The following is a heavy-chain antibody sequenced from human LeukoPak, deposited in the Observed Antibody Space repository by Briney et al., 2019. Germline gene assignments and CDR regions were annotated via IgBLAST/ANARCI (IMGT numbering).Heavy chain of an antibody. CDR2: ISAHNGKT. Sequence: GASVKVSCKASGYTLSTYGISWGRHAPGQGLEWMGWISAHNGKTNYAQKFQGRVTITTDASTSTAHMELRSLRSDDTAVYYCARCNLILVAGPQGHSYYFMDVWGKGTTVTVSS. CDR3: ARCNLILVAGPQGHSYYFMDV. V-gene: IGHV1-18*04. J-gene: IGHJ6*03. D-gene: IGHD2-15*01. CDR1: GYTLSTYG.